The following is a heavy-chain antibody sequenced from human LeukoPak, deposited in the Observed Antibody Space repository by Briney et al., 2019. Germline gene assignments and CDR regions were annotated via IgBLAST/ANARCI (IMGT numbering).Heavy chain of an antibody. CDR2: INHSGST. CDR1: GGSFSGYY. D-gene: IGHD2-2*01. CDR3: ARDRRYCSSTSCSNSAFDI. Sequence: SETLSLTCAVYGGSFSGYYWSWIRQPPGKGLEWIGEINHSGSTNYNPSLKSRVTISVDTSKNQFSLKLSSVTAADTAVYYCARDRRYCSSTSCSNSAFDIWGQGTMVTVSS. J-gene: IGHJ3*02. V-gene: IGHV4-34*01.